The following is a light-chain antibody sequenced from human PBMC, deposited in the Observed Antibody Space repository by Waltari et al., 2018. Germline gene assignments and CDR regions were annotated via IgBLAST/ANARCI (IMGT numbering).Light chain of an antibody. V-gene: IGKV4-1*01. CDR2: WAS. CDR3: QQYFSTPFT. CDR1: LTVLHNSNNKNY. Sequence: DIVMTQSPDSLAVSLGERATINCKSSLTVLHNSNNKNYLAWYQQKPGQPPKLLFYWASARESGVPDRFSGRGSGTDFTHTISSLQAEDVAVYYCQQYFSTPFTFGQGTQVEIK. J-gene: IGKJ1*01.